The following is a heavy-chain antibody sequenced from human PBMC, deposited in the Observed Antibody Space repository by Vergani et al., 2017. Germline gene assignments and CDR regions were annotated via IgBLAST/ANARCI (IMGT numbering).Heavy chain of an antibody. CDR1: GGSISSYY. J-gene: IGHJ4*02. CDR3: ASLTVTTEAGXFDY. V-gene: IGHV4-59*01. D-gene: IGHD4-17*01. Sequence: QVQLQESGPGLVKPSETLSLTCTVSGGSISSYYWSWIRQPPGKGLEWIGYIYYSGSTNYNPSLKSRVPISVDTSKNQFSLKLSSVTAADTAVYYCASLTVTTEAGXFDYWGQGTLVTVSS. CDR2: IYYSGST.